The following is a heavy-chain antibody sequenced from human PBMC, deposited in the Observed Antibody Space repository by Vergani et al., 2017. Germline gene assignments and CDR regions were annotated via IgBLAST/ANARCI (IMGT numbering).Heavy chain of an antibody. CDR2: INHSGST. CDR3: ARNSXGYVEGSYEAWFDP. D-gene: IGHD3-16*01. J-gene: IGHJ5*02. Sequence: QVQLQESGPGLVKPSETLSLTCTVSGYSISSGYYWGWIRQPSGKGLEWIGSINHSGSTYYNTSLKSRVTISVDTAKNQFSLKLSSGTAAAAAVYYWARNSXGYVEGSYEAWFDPGSQGTLVTVSS. CDR1: GYSISSGYY. V-gene: IGHV4-38-2*02.